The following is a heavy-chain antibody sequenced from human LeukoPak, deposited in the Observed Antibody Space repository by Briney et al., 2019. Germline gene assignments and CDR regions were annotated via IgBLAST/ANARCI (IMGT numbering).Heavy chain of an antibody. V-gene: IGHV3-23*01. CDR1: GFIFSSYA. Sequence: GGSLRLSCAASGFIFSSYAVSWVRQAPGKGLEWVSTISGSGDSTYYADFVKGRFTISRDNSKSTLYLQMNSLRAEDTAVYYCAKKQVRGVIITYFDYWGQGTLVTVSS. CDR2: ISGSGDST. CDR3: AKKQVRGVIITYFDY. J-gene: IGHJ4*02. D-gene: IGHD3-10*01.